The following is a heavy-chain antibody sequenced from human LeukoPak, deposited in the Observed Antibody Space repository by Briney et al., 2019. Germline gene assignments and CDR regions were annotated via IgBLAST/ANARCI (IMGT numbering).Heavy chain of an antibody. CDR3: ARGRKSRYSGYANY. J-gene: IGHJ4*02. CDR2: MNPNSGNT. D-gene: IGHD5-12*01. V-gene: IGHV1-8*01. Sequence: ASVKVSCKASGYTFTSYDINWVRQATGQGLEWMGWMNPNSGNTGYAQKFQGRVTMTRNTSISTAYMELSSLRSEDTAVYYCARGRKSRYSGYANYWGQGTLVTVSS. CDR1: GYTFTSYD.